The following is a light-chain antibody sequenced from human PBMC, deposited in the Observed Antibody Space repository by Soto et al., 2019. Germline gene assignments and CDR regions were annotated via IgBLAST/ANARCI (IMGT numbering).Light chain of an antibody. J-gene: IGKJ4*01. V-gene: IGKV1-5*01. CDR1: QSLSGW. CDR3: QQSYTTPLT. CDR2: DAF. Sequence: DIQLTQTPSTLSASIGDRVTITFRASQSLSGWLAWYQQTPGKAPKLLISDAFRLESGVPSRFRGSASGTYFTLTISSLQPEDLATYYCQQSYTTPLTFGGGTKVDIK.